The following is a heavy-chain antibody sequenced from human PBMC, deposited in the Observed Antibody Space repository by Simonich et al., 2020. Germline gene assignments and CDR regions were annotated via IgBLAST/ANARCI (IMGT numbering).Heavy chain of an antibody. CDR2: MNPNSGNT. CDR1: GYTFTSYD. CDR3: ARARYCSSTSCYNWFDP. D-gene: IGHD2-2*01. Sequence: QVQLVQSGAEVKKPGASVKVSCKASGYTFTSYDINWVRQATGQGLDWMGWMNPNSGNTGYAQKFQGRVTITRNTSISTAYMELSSLRSEDTAVYYCARARYCSSTSCYNWFDPWGQGTLVTVSS. V-gene: IGHV1-8*03. J-gene: IGHJ5*02.